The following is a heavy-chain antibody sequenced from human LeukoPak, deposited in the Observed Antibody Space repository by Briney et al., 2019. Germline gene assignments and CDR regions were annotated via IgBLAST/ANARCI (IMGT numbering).Heavy chain of an antibody. CDR1: GFTFSSYA. Sequence: GGSLRLSCAASGFTFSSYAMSWVRQAPGKGLEWVSAISGSGSSTYYADSVKGRFTISRDNSKNTVSLQMSSLRAEDTAVYYCASTYYYGSGSFDYWGQGTLVTVSS. D-gene: IGHD3-10*01. CDR2: ISGSGSST. V-gene: IGHV3-23*01. J-gene: IGHJ4*02. CDR3: ASTYYYGSGSFDY.